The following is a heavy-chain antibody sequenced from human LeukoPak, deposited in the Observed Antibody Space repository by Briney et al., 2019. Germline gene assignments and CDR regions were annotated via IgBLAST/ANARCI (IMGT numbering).Heavy chain of an antibody. CDR2: ITPIFGTA. Sequence: SVKVSCKASGGTFSRHPFTWVRQAPGQGLEWMGEITPIFGTANYAQRLQGRVTITADESTSTVYMELTSLRSDDTALYYCARNSRVASTSGLNYWGQGTLVTVSS. CDR1: GGTFSRHP. V-gene: IGHV1-69*13. D-gene: IGHD5-12*01. J-gene: IGHJ4*02. CDR3: ARNSRVASTSGLNY.